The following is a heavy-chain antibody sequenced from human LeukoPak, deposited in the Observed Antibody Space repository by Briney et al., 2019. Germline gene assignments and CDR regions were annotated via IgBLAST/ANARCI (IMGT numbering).Heavy chain of an antibody. J-gene: IGHJ3*02. CDR3: ARRARNGLDAFDI. CDR2: IDPNNGDI. CDR1: AYTFTGYY. D-gene: IGHD1-14*01. Sequence: ASVKVSCKASAYTFTGYYLHWVRQAPGQGLEWMGWIDPNNGDIKYAQKFQGRVTMTRDRSISTAYMDLSRLTSEDTALYYCARRARNGLDAFDIWGEGAMVTVSS. V-gene: IGHV1-2*02.